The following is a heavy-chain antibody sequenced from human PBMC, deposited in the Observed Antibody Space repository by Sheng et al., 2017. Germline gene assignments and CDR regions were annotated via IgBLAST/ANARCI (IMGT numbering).Heavy chain of an antibody. CDR2: ISPYNGNT. CDR3: ARDWDCRNSACQDCFDP. Sequence: QVQLVHSRAEMKKPGASVRVSCKASGYTFSSYGISWVRQAPGQGLEWMGWISPYNGNTKYAQKFQGRVTMTTDTSTSTAYMELRNLRSDDTAIYYCARDWDCRNSACQDCFDPWGQGTLVTVAS. CDR1: GYTFSSYG. D-gene: IGHD2-15*01. J-gene: IGHJ5*02. V-gene: IGHV1-18*01.